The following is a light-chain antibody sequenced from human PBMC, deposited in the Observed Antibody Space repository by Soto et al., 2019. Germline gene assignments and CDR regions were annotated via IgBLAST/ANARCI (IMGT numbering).Light chain of an antibody. CDR1: QSIRSW. J-gene: IGKJ1*01. V-gene: IGKV1-5*03. CDR2: KAS. CDR3: QQYNSPWT. Sequence: DIQMTQSPSTLSASVGDRVTITCRASQSIRSWLAWYQQKPGKAPKLLIYKASSLESGVPSRFSGSGSGTEFTLTISSLQPDYFATYYCQQYNSPWTFGQGTKVEIK.